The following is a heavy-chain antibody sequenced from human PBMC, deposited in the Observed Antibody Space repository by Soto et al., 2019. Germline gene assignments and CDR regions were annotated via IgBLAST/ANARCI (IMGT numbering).Heavy chain of an antibody. D-gene: IGHD3-10*01. CDR1: GGSISSGGYS. Sequence: SETLSLTCAVSGGSISSGGYSWTWIRQPPGKGLEWIGYIYHSGSTYYNPSLKSRVTISVDTSKNQFSLKLSSVTAADTAVYYCARGYFGRLLWFGEFGMDVWGQGTTVTVSS. V-gene: IGHV4-30-2*02. CDR2: IYHSGST. J-gene: IGHJ6*02. CDR3: ARGYFGRLLWFGEFGMDV.